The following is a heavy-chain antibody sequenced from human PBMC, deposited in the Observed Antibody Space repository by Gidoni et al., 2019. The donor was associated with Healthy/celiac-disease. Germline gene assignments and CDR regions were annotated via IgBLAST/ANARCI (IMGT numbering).Heavy chain of an antibody. Sequence: QVQLQQWGAGLLKPSETLSLPCAVYGGSFSGYYWSWIRQPPGKGLEWIGEINHSGSTNYNPSIKSRVTISVDTSKNQFSLKLSSVTAADTAVYYCARCDIVVVVAATPKQFDYWGQGTLVTVSS. CDR1: GGSFSGYY. CDR3: ARCDIVVVVAATPKQFDY. V-gene: IGHV4-34*01. J-gene: IGHJ4*02. CDR2: INHSGST. D-gene: IGHD2-15*01.